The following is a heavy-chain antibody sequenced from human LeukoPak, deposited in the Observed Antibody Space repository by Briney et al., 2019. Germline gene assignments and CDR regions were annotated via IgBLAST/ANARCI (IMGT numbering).Heavy chain of an antibody. CDR3: ARRLGYYGSGSQIDY. D-gene: IGHD3-10*01. CDR1: GFTFSSYS. J-gene: IGHJ4*02. Sequence: GGSLRLSCAASGFTFSSYSMNWVRQAPGKGLEWVSSISSSSSYIYYADSVKGRFTISRDNAKNSLYLQMNSLRAEDTAVYYCARRLGYYGSGSQIDYWGQGTLVTVSS. V-gene: IGHV3-21*01. CDR2: ISSSSSYI.